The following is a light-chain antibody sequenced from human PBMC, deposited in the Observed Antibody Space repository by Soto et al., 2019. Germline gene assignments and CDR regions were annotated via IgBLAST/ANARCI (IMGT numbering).Light chain of an antibody. V-gene: IGKV1-39*01. CDR2: AAA. Sequence: DIQMTQSPSSLSASVGDRVTITCRASQTIDSFLSWYQQKPGKAPKLLIYAAASLQTGVPSRFSGGGSGTHFTLTINSLQPEDFATYYCQQSYSTPFTFGPGTKVDIK. CDR1: QTIDSF. J-gene: IGKJ3*01. CDR3: QQSYSTPFT.